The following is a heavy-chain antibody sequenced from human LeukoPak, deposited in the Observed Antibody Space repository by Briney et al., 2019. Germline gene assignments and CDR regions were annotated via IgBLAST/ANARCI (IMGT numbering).Heavy chain of an antibody. V-gene: IGHV3-7*02. CDR1: GFSFRTYW. Sequence: GGSLRLSCAASGFSFRTYWMSWVRQAPGKGLEWVANINQDGPKKFYVDSVEGRFTISRDDAKTSLFLQMNSVRVEDTGVYYCAKWMGRDSWGQGTLVTVSS. J-gene: IGHJ4*02. CDR2: INQDGPKK. D-gene: IGHD6-19*01. CDR3: AKWMGRDS.